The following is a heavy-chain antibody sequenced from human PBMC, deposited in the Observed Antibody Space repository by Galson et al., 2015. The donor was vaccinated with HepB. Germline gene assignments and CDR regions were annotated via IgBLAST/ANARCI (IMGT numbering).Heavy chain of an antibody. V-gene: IGHV3-30*19. CDR3: ARGVGGAPLGHLDY. CDR1: GFTFSSYG. J-gene: IGHJ4*02. CDR2: ISYDGSNK. D-gene: IGHD1-26*01. Sequence: SLRLSCAASGFTFSSYGMHWVRQAPGKGLEWVAVISYDGSNKYYADSVKGRFTISRDNSKNTLYLQMNSLRAEDTAVYYCARGVGGAPLGHLDYWGQGTLVTVSS.